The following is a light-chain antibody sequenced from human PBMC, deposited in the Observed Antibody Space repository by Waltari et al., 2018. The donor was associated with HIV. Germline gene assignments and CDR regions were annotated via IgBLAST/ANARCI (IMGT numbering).Light chain of an antibody. J-gene: IGKJ1*01. CDR3: QQLDSYPRT. Sequence: DIQLTQSPSFLSASVGDRVTITCRANQNIRAYLAWYQQKPGKAPTLLIYSASTVQRGVPSRFSGSGSGVEFTLTISSLQPEDFATYYCQQLDSYPRTFGHGTKVEI. CDR2: SAS. V-gene: IGKV1-9*01. CDR1: QNIRAY.